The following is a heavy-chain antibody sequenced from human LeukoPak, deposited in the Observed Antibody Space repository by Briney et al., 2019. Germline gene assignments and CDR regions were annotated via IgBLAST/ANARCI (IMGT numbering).Heavy chain of an antibody. CDR3: ARHEFPPY. CDR1: VFTFSSYE. J-gene: IGHJ4*02. V-gene: IGHV3-48*03. D-gene: IGHD2-21*01. Sequence: PRGSLRLSRAASVFTFSSYEMNWVRQAPGKGLEWVSYISRTGSSIHYADSVKGRFTISRDNAKNSLYLQMNSLRGEDTAVYYGARHEFPPYWGQGTMVTVSA. CDR2: ISRTGSSI.